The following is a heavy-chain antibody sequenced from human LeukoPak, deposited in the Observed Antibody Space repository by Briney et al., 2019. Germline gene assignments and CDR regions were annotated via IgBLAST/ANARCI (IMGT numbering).Heavy chain of an antibody. V-gene: IGHV3-23*03. CDR3: AKFAGALIEHWYFDV. D-gene: IGHD4-17*01. J-gene: IGHJ2*01. CDR1: GFTFNFFA. Sequence: GGSLRLSCGASGFTFNFFAMSWVRQAPGKGLEWVSGIEKDGSSAYYVDSVRGRFTISRDNSKNTLYLQMHSLRPEDTATYYCAKFAGALIEHWYFDVWGRGTLVTVSS. CDR2: IEKDGSSA.